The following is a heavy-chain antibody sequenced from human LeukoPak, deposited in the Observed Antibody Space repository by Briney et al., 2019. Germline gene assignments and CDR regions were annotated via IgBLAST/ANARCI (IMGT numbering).Heavy chain of an antibody. CDR2: IYPGDSDT. Sequence: GESLKISCEGSGYRFTSYWIGWVRQMPGKGLEWMGIIYPGDSDTRYSPSFQGQVTISADKSISTAYLQWSSLKASDTAMYYCARHGDGAYCGGDCYFGYWGQGTLVTVSS. CDR3: ARHGDGAYCGGDCYFGY. V-gene: IGHV5-51*01. D-gene: IGHD2-21*02. CDR1: GYRFTSYW. J-gene: IGHJ4*02.